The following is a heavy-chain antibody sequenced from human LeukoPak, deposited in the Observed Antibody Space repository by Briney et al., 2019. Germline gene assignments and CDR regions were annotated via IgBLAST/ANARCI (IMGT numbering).Heavy chain of an antibody. CDR1: GFTFSSYA. CDR2: VIVPTGSM. J-gene: IGHJ4*02. D-gene: IGHD7-27*01. CDR3: ARGFARTGDYHHFDY. Sequence: PGGSLRLSCAASGFTFSSYAMSWVRQAPGKGLEWVSSVIVPTGSMYYGDSVKGRFTISRDNAMNSLYLQMSSLRAEDTAVYYCARGFARTGDYHHFDYWGQGTLVIVSS. V-gene: IGHV3-21*01.